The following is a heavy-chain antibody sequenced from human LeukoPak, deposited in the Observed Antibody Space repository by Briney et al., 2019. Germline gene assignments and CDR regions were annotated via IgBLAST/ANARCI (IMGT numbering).Heavy chain of an antibody. Sequence: ASVKVSCKASGYTFTSYEISWVRQAPGQGLEWMGWINPYNGNTNYAQSLQGRVTMTTDTSTSTAYMDLRSLRSDDTAVYYCARVAYSGSLSFDYWGQGSLVTVSS. CDR2: INPYNGNT. CDR1: GYTFTSYE. D-gene: IGHD1-26*01. J-gene: IGHJ4*02. CDR3: ARVAYSGSLSFDY. V-gene: IGHV1-18*01.